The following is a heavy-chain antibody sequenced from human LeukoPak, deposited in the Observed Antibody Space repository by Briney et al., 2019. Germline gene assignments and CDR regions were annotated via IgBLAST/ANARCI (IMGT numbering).Heavy chain of an antibody. V-gene: IGHV1-18*01. CDR1: GYTFTSYG. Sequence: ASVKVSCKASGYTFTSYGISWVRQAPGQGLEWMGWISAYNGNTNYAQKLQGRVTMTTDTSTSTDYMELRSLRSDDTAVYYCARDPHYDILTGPATNDAFDIWGQGTMVTVSS. J-gene: IGHJ3*02. D-gene: IGHD3-9*01. CDR3: ARDPHYDILTGPATNDAFDI. CDR2: ISAYNGNT.